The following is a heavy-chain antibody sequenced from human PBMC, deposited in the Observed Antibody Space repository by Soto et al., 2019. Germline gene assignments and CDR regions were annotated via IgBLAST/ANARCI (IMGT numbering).Heavy chain of an antibody. V-gene: IGHV3-74*01. CDR3: TRGASGYGNFDY. Sequence: EVHLVESGGGVVQPGGSLRLSCAAPGFSFSTGMHWVRQAPGKVLVWLSRSNSDGSSISYAASVKGRFFVYRDNAKNTLYLQITSLTAEDTAVYYCTRGASGYGNFDYWGQGVLLTVSS. CDR2: SNSDGSSI. J-gene: IGHJ4*02. CDR1: GFSFSTG. D-gene: IGHD5-12*01.